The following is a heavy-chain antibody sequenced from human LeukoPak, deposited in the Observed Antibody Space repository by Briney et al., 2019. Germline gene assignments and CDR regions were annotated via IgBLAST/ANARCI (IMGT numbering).Heavy chain of an antibody. J-gene: IGHJ3*02. CDR2: IYYSGST. V-gene: IGHV4-59*12. CDR1: GGSISSYY. CDR3: ARERGSGWHGGAFDI. D-gene: IGHD6-19*01. Sequence: SETLSLTCTVSGGSISSYYWSWIRQPPGKGLEWIGYIYYSGSTNYNPSLKSRVTMSVDTAKNQFSLKLSSVTAADTAVYYCARERGSGWHGGAFDIWGQGTMVTVSS.